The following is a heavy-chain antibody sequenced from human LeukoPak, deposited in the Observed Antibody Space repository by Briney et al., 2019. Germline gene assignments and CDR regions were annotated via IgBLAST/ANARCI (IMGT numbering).Heavy chain of an antibody. CDR2: ISSSGSTI. J-gene: IGHJ4*02. V-gene: IGHV3-11*04. CDR3: ARAYCRGSTCYPFDY. Sequence: GGSLRLSCAASGFTVSSNYMSWVRQAPGKGLEWVSYISSSGSTIYYADSVKGRFTISRDNAKNSLFLQMNSLRAEDTAVYYCARAYCRGSTCYPFDYWGQGTLVTVSS. CDR1: GFTVSSNY. D-gene: IGHD2-15*01.